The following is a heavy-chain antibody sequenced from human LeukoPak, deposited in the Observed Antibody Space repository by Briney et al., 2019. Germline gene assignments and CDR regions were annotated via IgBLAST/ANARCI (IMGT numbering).Heavy chain of an antibody. J-gene: IGHJ6*02. Sequence: ASVKVSCKASGYSFSSHYIHWVRQAPGQGLEWMGIIDPSAGSSSSAQKFQGRVTMTRDTSTTTVYMELSSLRSGDSAMYFCARDVVYCSGGSCYHQYYGMDAWGQGTAVTVSS. CDR2: IDPSAGSS. D-gene: IGHD2-15*01. V-gene: IGHV1-46*01. CDR1: GYSFSSHY. CDR3: ARDVVYCSGGSCYHQYYGMDA.